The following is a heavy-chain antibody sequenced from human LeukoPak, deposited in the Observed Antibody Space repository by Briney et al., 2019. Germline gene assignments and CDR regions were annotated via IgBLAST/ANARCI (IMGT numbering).Heavy chain of an antibody. CDR3: ARGSATFVWFDP. V-gene: IGHV1-2*02. CDR1: GYTFTGYY. Sequence: GASVKVSCKASGYTFTGYYMHWVRQAPGQGLEWMGWINPNSGGTNYAQKFQGRVTITRDTSISTAYVELSSLRSEATAVYYCARGSATFVWFDPWGQGTLVTVSS. D-gene: IGHD5-24*01. J-gene: IGHJ5*02. CDR2: INPNSGGT.